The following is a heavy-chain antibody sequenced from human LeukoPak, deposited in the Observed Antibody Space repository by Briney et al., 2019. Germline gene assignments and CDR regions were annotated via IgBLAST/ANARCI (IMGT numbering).Heavy chain of an antibody. V-gene: IGHV1-69*05. Sequence: SVKVSCKASGGTFSSYAISWVRQAPGQGLEWMGGIIPIFGTANYAQKFQGRVTITTDESTSTAYMELSSLRSEDTAVYYCARDLVRGVIITRFDPWGQGTLVTVSS. J-gene: IGHJ5*02. CDR3: ARDLVRGVIITRFDP. D-gene: IGHD3-10*01. CDR1: GGTFSSYA. CDR2: IIPIFGTA.